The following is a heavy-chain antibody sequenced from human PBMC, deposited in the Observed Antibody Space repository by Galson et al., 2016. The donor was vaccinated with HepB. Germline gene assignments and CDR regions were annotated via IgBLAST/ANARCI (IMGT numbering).Heavy chain of an antibody. CDR2: IYTDGSVT. CDR1: GFTASDTS. J-gene: IGHJ6*02. Sequence: SLRLSCAASGFTASDTSMTWVRQAPGKGLVWVSRIYTDGSVTQYADSVKGRFTISRDNTKSTLYLQMNGLRADDTAVYYCARPRAAGGSVGMDVWGQGTTVTVSS. CDR3: ARPRAAGGSVGMDV. D-gene: IGHD6-13*01. V-gene: IGHV3-74*03.